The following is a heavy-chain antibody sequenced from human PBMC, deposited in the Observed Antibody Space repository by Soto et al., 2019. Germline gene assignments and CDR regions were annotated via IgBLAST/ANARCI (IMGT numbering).Heavy chain of an antibody. CDR1: GGSINSGNYY. V-gene: IGHV4-31*03. J-gene: IGHJ4*02. CDR3: AREGGRGEGYKAADI. D-gene: IGHD2-15*01. Sequence: QVQLQESGPGLVKPSQTLSLTCTVSGGSINSGNYYWSWIRQHPGKGLEWIGYIYYSSSTYYNPSLKSRVSISIDTSKNQFSLKLNSVTAADTAVYYCAREGGRGEGYKAADIWGQGTLVTVSS. CDR2: IYYSSST.